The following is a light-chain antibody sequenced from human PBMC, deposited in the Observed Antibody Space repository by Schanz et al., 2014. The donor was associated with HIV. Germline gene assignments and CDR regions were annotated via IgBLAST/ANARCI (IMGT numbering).Light chain of an antibody. CDR1: QTVSSS. CDR2: GAS. V-gene: IGKV3-20*01. CDR3: QYFGNSGGT. J-gene: IGKJ4*01. Sequence: EIVMTQSPATLSVSPGERVTLSCRASQTVSSSLAWYQQSRGQAPRLLIYGASSRATGIPDRFSGSGSGTDFTLTISRLEPEDFAVYFCQYFGNSGGTFGGGTKVEIK.